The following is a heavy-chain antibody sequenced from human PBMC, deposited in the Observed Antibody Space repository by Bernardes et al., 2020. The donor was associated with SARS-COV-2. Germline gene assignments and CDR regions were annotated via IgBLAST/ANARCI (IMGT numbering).Heavy chain of an antibody. Sequence: WESLRLTCAVYGGSFRGSYWSWIRQPPGKGLEWIGEINHSGSTKYNPSLKSRVTISVDTSKNQFSLKLSSVTAADTAVYYCARDGYSSSWYGIRYWFDPWGQGTLVTVSS. D-gene: IGHD6-13*01. J-gene: IGHJ5*02. CDR3: ARDGYSSSWYGIRYWFDP. V-gene: IGHV4-34*01. CDR1: GGSFRGSY. CDR2: INHSGST.